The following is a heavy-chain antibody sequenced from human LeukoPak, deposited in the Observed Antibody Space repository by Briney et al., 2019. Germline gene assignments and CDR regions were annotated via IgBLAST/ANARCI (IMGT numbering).Heavy chain of an antibody. CDR2: IWYDGSNK. CDR3: ARDKYEDRAYYGMDV. D-gene: IGHD3-3*01. CDR1: GFTFSSYG. V-gene: IGHV3-33*01. Sequence: PGGSLRLSCAASGFTFSSYGMHWVRQAPGKGLEWVAVIWYDGSNKYYADSVKGRFTISRDNSKNTLYLQMNSLRAEDTAVYYCARDKYEDRAYYGMDVWGQGTTVTVSS. J-gene: IGHJ6*02.